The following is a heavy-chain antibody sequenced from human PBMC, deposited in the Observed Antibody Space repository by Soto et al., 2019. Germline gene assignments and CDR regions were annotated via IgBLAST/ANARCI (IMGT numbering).Heavy chain of an antibody. D-gene: IGHD2-2*01. V-gene: IGHV3-23*01. Sequence: GWSLRLSCAASGFTFSSYAMSWVRQAPGKGLEWVSAISGSGGSTYYADSVKGRFTISRDNSKNTLYLQMNSLRAEDTAVYFCANYAVYNDRLWLMDQWGQGSQVTVSS. CDR3: ANYAVYNDRLWLMDQ. CDR2: ISGSGGST. J-gene: IGHJ4*02. CDR1: GFTFSSYA.